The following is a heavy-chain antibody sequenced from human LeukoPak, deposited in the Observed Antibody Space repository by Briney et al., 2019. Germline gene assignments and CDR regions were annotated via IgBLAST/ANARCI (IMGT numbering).Heavy chain of an antibody. CDR3: AKDINYDGPGYYFDY. J-gene: IGHJ4*02. D-gene: IGHD3-22*01. CDR1: GFTFDDYA. V-gene: IGHV3-43D*03. CDR2: ISWDGGST. Sequence: GGSLRLSCAASGFTFDDYAMHWVRQAPGKGLEWVSLISWDGGSTYYADSVKGRFTISRDNSKNSLYLQMNSLRAEDTALYYCAKDINYDGPGYYFDYWGQGTLVTVSS.